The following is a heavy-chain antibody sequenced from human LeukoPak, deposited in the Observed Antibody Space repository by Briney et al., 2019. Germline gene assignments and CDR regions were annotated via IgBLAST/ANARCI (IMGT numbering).Heavy chain of an antibody. CDR2: SYYTGNT. D-gene: IGHD2-15*01. CDR1: GDSISSSSYF. CDR3: ARMCSYWYFDL. Sequence: SETLSLTCTVSGDSISSSSYFWGWIRQSPGQGLEWIGTSYYTGNTYYNPSLKSRVTISLDTSRNQFSLRLTSVIVADTALYYCARMCSYWYFDLWGRGTLVAVSS. V-gene: IGHV4-39*07. J-gene: IGHJ2*01.